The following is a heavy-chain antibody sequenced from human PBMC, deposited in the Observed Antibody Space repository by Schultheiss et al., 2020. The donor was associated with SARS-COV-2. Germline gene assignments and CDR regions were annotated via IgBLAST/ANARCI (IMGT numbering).Heavy chain of an antibody. D-gene: IGHD2-21*01. Sequence: GGSLRLSCAASGFTFSSYAMSWVRQAPGKGLEWVSAISGSGGSTYYADSVKGRFTISRDNAKNSLYLQMNSLRAEDTAVYYCARDLLLANGFDYWGQGTLFTVSS. CDR1: GFTFSSYA. J-gene: IGHJ4*02. CDR2: ISGSGGST. V-gene: IGHV3-23*01. CDR3: ARDLLLANGFDY.